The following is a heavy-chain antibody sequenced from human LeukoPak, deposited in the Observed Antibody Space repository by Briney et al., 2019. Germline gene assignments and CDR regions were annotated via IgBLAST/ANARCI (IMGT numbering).Heavy chain of an antibody. CDR3: ARDYDYLWGTYRYYYFDC. Sequence: GGSLRLSCAASGFTFSSYWMSWVRQAPGKGLEWVANINQDGSEKYYVDSVKGRFTISRDNARNALYLQMNSLRAEDTALYYCARDYDYLWGTYRYYYFDCWGKGTPVTVSS. V-gene: IGHV3-7*05. J-gene: IGHJ4*02. CDR1: GFTFSSYW. D-gene: IGHD3-16*02. CDR2: INQDGSEK.